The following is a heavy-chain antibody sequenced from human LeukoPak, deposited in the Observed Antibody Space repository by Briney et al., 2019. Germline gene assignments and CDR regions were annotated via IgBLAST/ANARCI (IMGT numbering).Heavy chain of an antibody. V-gene: IGHV1-2*02. CDR1: GYIFTGYY. CDR2: INPNSGGT. J-gene: IGHJ5*02. CDR3: ARDQDLFWNVCAWFDP. D-gene: IGHD3-3*01. Sequence: GASVKVSCKASGYIFTGYYMHWVRQAPGQGLEWMGWINPNSGGTNYAQKFQGRVTMTRDTSISTAYMELSRLRSDDTAVYYCARDQDLFWNVCAWFDPWGQGTLVTVSS.